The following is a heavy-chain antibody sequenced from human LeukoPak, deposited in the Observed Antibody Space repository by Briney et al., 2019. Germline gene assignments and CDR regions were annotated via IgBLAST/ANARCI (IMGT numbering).Heavy chain of an antibody. CDR3: ARQGKPTIAVAAHGGFDY. CDR2: INSDGRSI. D-gene: IGHD6-19*01. V-gene: IGHV3-74*01. Sequence: GGSLRLSCAASGFTFSSYWMHWVRQAPGKGLVWVSRINSDGRSINYADSVKGRFTISRDNAKNTLYLQMNSLRAEDTAVYYCARQGKPTIAVAAHGGFDYWGQGTTVTVSS. CDR1: GFTFSSYW. J-gene: IGHJ4*03.